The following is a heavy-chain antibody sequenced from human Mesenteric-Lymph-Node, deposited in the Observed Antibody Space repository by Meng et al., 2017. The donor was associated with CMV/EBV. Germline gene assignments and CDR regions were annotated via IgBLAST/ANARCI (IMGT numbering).Heavy chain of an antibody. Sequence: ASVKVSCKASGYTFTGYYMHWVRQAPGQGLEWMGWINPNSGGTNYAQKFQGRVTMTRDTSTSTVYMELSSLRSEDTAVYYCALYQLPTMPNYYYYGMDVWGQGTTVTVSS. D-gene: IGHD2-2*01. CDR2: INPNSGGT. CDR3: ALYQLPTMPNYYYYGMDV. J-gene: IGHJ6*02. CDR1: GYTFTGYY. V-gene: IGHV1-2*02.